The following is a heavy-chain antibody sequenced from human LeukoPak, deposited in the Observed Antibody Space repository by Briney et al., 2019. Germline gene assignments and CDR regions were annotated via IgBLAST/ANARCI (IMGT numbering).Heavy chain of an antibody. V-gene: IGHV4-61*02. CDR2: IYTSGST. CDR1: GGSISSGSYY. J-gene: IGHJ4*02. Sequence: NPSETLSLTCTVSGGSISSGSYYWSWIRQPAGKGLEWIGRIYTSGSTNYNPSLKSRATISVDTSKNQFSLKLSSVTAEDTAVYYCARAAPYCGGDCYPNYFDYWGQGTLVTVSS. D-gene: IGHD2-21*01. CDR3: ARAAPYCGGDCYPNYFDY.